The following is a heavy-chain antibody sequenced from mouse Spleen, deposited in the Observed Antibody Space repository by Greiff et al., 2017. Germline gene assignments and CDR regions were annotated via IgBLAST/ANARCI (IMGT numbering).Heavy chain of an antibody. Sequence: QVQLQQPGAELVKPGASVKLSCKASGYTFTSYWMHWVKQRPGQGLEWIGEINPSNGRTNYNEKFKSKATLTVDKSSSTAYMQLSSLTSEDSAVYYCARSGGNYPWFAYWGQGTLVTVSA. CDR1: GYTFTSYW. D-gene: IGHD2-1*01. V-gene: IGHV1S81*02. J-gene: IGHJ3*01. CDR2: INPSNGRT. CDR3: ARSGGNYPWFAY.